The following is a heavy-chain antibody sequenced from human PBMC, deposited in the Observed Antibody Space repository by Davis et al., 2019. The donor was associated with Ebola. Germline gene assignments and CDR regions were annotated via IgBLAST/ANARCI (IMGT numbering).Heavy chain of an antibody. V-gene: IGHV1-46*03. J-gene: IGHJ3*02. Sequence: ASVTVSCKASGYSFTDYYMHWVRQAPGQGLEWMGMINPNDGRTIYAQKFQGRVTVTRDTSTTTVYMDLSSLRSEDTALYYWTTPGGQDSGYDVFDIWGQGTIVTVSS. CDR1: GYSFTDYY. CDR3: TTPGGQDSGYDVFDI. CDR2: INPNDGRT. D-gene: IGHD5-12*01.